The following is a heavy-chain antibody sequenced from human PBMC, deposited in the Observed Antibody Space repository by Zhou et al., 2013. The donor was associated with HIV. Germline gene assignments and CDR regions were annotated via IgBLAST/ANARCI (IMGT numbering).Heavy chain of an antibody. J-gene: IGHJ4*02. CDR1: GGSVNSQY. CDR3: ARYLRGSSYHLDY. V-gene: IGHV4-59*02. D-gene: IGHD6-6*01. CDR2: VYYSGST. Sequence: VQLQESGPRLVKPSETLSLTCTVSGGSVNSQYWSWVRQPPGKGLEWIGYVYYSGSTNYNPSLNSRVTISIDTSKNQFSLKLSSVTAADTAVYYCARYLRGSSYHLDYWGQGTLVTVSS.